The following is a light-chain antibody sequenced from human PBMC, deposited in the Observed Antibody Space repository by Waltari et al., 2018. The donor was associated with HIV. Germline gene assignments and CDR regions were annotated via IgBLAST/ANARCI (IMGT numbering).Light chain of an antibody. J-gene: IGLJ3*02. CDR1: SSDLGAYDS. V-gene: IGLV2-8*01. CDR3: SSYGDSLRVL. CDR2: EVT. Sequence: QSALTQPPSASGSLGQSVTIPCTGSSSDLGAYDSVSWFQQHPRSAPELLLYEVTRRPSTVSDRFSGSRSGSTAFLTVAGLQPDDEATYFCSSYGDSLRVLFGGGTNVTVL.